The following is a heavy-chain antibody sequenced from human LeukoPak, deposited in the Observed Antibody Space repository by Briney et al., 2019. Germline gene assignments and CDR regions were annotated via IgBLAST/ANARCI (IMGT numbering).Heavy chain of an antibody. CDR3: ARGSYSEPFDY. CDR1: GYTFTTYG. J-gene: IGHJ4*02. V-gene: IGHV1-18*01. Sequence: ASVKVSCKASGYTFTTYGINWVRQAPGQGLEWMGWISAYNGNTNYALKLQGRVTMTTDTSTSTAYMELRSLRSDDTAVYYCARGSYSEPFDYWGQGTLVTVSS. D-gene: IGHD3-10*01. CDR2: ISAYNGNT.